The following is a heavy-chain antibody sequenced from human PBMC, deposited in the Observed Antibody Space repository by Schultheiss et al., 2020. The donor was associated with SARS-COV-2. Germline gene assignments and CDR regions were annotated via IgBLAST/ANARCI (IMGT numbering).Heavy chain of an antibody. CDR3: ARDAGEGYYYYGLDV. CDR1: GGTFSSYA. V-gene: IGHV1-69*06. J-gene: IGHJ6*02. D-gene: IGHD3-10*01. Sequence: SVKVSCKASGGTFSSYAISWVRQAPGQGLEWMGGIIPIFGTANYAQKFQGRVTITADKSTSTAYMELSSLRSDDTAVYYCARDAGEGYYYYGLDVWGQGTMVTVSS. CDR2: IIPIFGTA.